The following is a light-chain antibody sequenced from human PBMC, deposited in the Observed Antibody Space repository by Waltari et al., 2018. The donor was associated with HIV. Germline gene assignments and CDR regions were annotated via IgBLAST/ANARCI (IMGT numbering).Light chain of an antibody. V-gene: IGKV3-11*01. J-gene: IGKJ4*01. CDR3: QRREAWPPT. CDR1: QNVLNY. CDR2: DDA. Sequence: EIVLTQSPATLSLSPGEGAPLSCKASQNVLNYIAWYEPKPGQVPRLLVHDDAKRATGVPVRFSGSGSETNFTLTISGLESEDVAIYYCQRREAWPPTFGGGTKVEIK.